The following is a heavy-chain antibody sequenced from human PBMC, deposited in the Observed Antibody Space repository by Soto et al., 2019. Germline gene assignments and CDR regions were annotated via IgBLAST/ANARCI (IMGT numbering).Heavy chain of an antibody. J-gene: IGHJ6*02. D-gene: IGHD3-22*01. CDR3: ARDGGHSGYPYYYYYYGMDV. V-gene: IGHV3-21*01. CDR1: GFTFSSYS. CDR2: ISSSSSYI. Sequence: EVQLMESGGGLVKPGGSLRLSCAASGFTFSSYSMNWVSQAPGKGLEWVSSISSSSSYIYYADSVKGRFTISRDNAKNSLYLQMNCLRAEDTAVYYCARDGGHSGYPYYYYYYGMDVWGQGTTVTVSS.